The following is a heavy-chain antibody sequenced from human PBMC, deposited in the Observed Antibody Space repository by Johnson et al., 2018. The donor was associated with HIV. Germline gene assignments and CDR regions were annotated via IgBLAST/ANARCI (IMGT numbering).Heavy chain of an antibody. J-gene: IGHJ3*02. CDR3: AKDSVFNYYDSSGYYGGAFDI. CDR1: GFTFSSYA. Sequence: VQLVESGGGLVQPGGSLRLSCVASGFTFSSYAMSWVRQAPGKGLEWVSGITGSSASRYYADSVKGRFTISRDNSKNTLYLQMNSLRAEDTAVYYCAKDSVFNYYDSSGYYGGAFDIWGQGTMVTVSS. CDR2: ITGSSASR. V-gene: IGHV3-23*04. D-gene: IGHD3-22*01.